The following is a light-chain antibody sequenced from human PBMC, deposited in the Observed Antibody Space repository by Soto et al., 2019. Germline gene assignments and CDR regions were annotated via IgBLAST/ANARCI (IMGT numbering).Light chain of an antibody. V-gene: IGKV3-11*01. CDR1: QSVSNNY. J-gene: IGKJ5*01. Sequence: EIVLNQSPGTLSLSPGERATLSCRASQSVSNNYLAWYQQKPGQAPRLLIYDASNRATGIPARFSGSGSGTDFTLTISSLEPEDFAVYYCQQRRNWLPGITFGQGTLLEIK. CDR3: QQRRNWLPGIT. CDR2: DAS.